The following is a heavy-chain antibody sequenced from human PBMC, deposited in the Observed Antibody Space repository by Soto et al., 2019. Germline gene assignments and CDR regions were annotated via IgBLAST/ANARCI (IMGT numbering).Heavy chain of an antibody. CDR2: ISTSSSSI. CDR3: ARDQSN. CDR1: GFTFSSYS. J-gene: IGHJ4*02. V-gene: IGHV3-48*01. Sequence: EVPLVESGGGLVQPGGSLRLSCAASGFTFSSYSMNWVRQAPGKGLEWVSYISTSSSSIYYADSVKGRFTISRDNAKNSLYLQMNSLRAEDTAVYYCARDQSNWGQGTLVTVSS.